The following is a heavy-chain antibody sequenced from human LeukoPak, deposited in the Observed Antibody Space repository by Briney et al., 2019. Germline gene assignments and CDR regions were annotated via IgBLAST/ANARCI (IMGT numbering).Heavy chain of an antibody. CDR1: GFTLSTYW. D-gene: IGHD1-14*01. CDR3: ARDLHGKNDY. J-gene: IGHJ4*02. CDR2: ISIDGSRT. Sequence: GGSLRLSCAASGFTLSTYWVHWVRQAPGKGLVWVSRISIDGSRTSYADAVRGRFTISRDNAKNTIYLQMNSLRAEDTAVYYCARDLHGKNDYWGQGTLVTVSS. V-gene: IGHV3-74*01.